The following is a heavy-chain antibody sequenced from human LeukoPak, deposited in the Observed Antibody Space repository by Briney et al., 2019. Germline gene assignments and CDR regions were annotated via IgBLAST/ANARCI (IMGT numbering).Heavy chain of an antibody. D-gene: IGHD3-3*01. J-gene: IGHJ4*02. CDR1: GFTVSSNY. V-gene: IGHV3-66*02. CDR3: ASHVLRFLEWFSLDY. Sequence: GGSLRLSCAASGFTVSSNYMSWVRQAPGKGLEWVSVIYSGGSTYYADSVKGRFTISRDNSKNTLYLQMNSLRAEDTAVYYCASHVLRFLEWFSLDYWGREPWSPSPQ. CDR2: IYSGGST.